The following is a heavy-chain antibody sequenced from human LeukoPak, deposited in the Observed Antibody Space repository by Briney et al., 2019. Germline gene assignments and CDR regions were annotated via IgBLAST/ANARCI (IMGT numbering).Heavy chain of an antibody. V-gene: IGHV7-4-1*02. CDR2: INTNTGNP. CDR1: GYTFTSYA. CDR3: ARDQAGYCSSTSCYTDAFDI. J-gene: IGHJ3*02. D-gene: IGHD2-2*02. Sequence: GASVKVSCKASGYTFTSYAMNWVRQAPGQGLEWMGWINTNTGNPTYAQGFTGRFVFSLDTSVSTAYLQISSLKAEDTAVYYCARDQAGYCSSTSCYTDAFDIWGQGTMVTVSS.